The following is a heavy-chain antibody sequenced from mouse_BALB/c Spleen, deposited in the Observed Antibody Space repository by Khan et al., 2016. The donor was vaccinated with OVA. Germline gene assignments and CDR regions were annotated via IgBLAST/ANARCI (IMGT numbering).Heavy chain of an antibody. D-gene: IGHD2-14*01. V-gene: IGHV1-80*01. CDR3: ARSGYDFCAY. CDR2: IYPGDGNT. CDR1: GYAFSNYW. J-gene: IGHJ3*01. Sequence: QVQLQQPGAELVRPGSSMKISCTASGYAFSNYWMNWVQQGPGQGLEWIVQIYPGDGNTTYNGKFKDKATLTADTSSSPAYMPLNRLRSEDSAVYVCARSGYDFCAYWGQGTLGTGSA.